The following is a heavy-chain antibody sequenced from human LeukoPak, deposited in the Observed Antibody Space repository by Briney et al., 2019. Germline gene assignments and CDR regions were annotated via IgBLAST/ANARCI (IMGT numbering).Heavy chain of an antibody. J-gene: IGHJ3*02. V-gene: IGHV1-2*02. Sequence: ASVKVSCQASRYTFTKYFTQWVRQGPGQGLEWMGWINPKSGGTVYAQKFQGRVTMTRDTSSSTAYMELSRLRFDDTVVYYCARGPRITIFGVVMANDAFDIWGQGTMVTVSS. D-gene: IGHD3-3*01. CDR2: INPKSGGT. CDR1: RYTFTKYF. CDR3: ARGPRITIFGVVMANDAFDI.